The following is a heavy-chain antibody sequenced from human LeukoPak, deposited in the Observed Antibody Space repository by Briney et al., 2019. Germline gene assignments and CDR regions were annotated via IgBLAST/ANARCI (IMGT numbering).Heavy chain of an antibody. CDR2: ISAYNGNT. CDR3: ARAIIAAATMRFDT. D-gene: IGHD6-13*01. Sequence: GASVKVSCKASGYTFTSYGISWVRQAPGQGLEWMGWISAYNGNTNYAQKLRGRVAMTTDTSTSTAYMELRSLRSDDAAVYYCARAIIAAATMRFDTWGQETLVTVSS. J-gene: IGHJ5*02. CDR1: GYTFTSYG. V-gene: IGHV1-18*01.